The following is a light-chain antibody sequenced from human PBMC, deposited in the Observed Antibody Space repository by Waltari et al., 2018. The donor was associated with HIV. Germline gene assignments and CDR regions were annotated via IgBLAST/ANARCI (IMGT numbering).Light chain of an antibody. Sequence: EIVLTQSPATLSLSPGDRATLSCRARQSVNRYLARYQQKPGQAPRLLIYDASSRATGIPARFSGGGAEADYTLTIISLEPEDFAVYCCQQRNSVPRTFGQGTRVEGK. CDR1: QSVNRY. V-gene: IGKV3-11*01. CDR2: DAS. J-gene: IGKJ1*01. CDR3: QQRNSVPRT.